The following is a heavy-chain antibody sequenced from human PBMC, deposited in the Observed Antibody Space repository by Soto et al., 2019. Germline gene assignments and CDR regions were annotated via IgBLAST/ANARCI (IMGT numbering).Heavy chain of an antibody. Sequence: PSETLSLTCTVSGGSFSPNYLSWIRQPPGKGLEWIGSIYSSGTTYYNPSLKSRVTISVDTSKNQFSLKLSSVTAADTAVYYCARHNGPLYVGYYYDMDVWGQGTTVTVSS. V-gene: IGHV4-59*08. CDR3: ARHNGPLYVGYYYDMDV. J-gene: IGHJ6*02. CDR1: GGSFSPNY. D-gene: IGHD3-16*01. CDR2: IYSSGTT.